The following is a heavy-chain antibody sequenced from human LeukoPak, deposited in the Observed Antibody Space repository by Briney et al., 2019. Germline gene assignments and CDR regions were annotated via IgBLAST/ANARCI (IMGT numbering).Heavy chain of an antibody. CDR1: GYTFTNNY. CDR2: IYPRDGST. J-gene: IGHJ4*02. V-gene: IGHV1-46*01. Sequence: GASVKVSCKASGYTFTNNYLHWVRQAPEQGLEWMGIIYPRDGSTSYAQNFQGRVTVTRDTSTTTVHMELRGLRSEDTAVYYCARDQEGFDYWGQGTVVTVSS. CDR3: ARDQEGFDY.